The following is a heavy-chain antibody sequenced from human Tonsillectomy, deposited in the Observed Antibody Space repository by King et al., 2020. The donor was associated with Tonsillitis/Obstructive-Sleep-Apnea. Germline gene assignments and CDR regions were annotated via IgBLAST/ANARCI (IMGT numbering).Heavy chain of an antibody. V-gene: IGHV4-59*01. CDR1: GGSIISNY. J-gene: IGHJ6*02. CDR3: ARDRGRVYYYGMDV. Sequence: VQLQESGPGLVRPSETLSLTCSVSGGSIISNYWSWLRQPPGKGLEWIGYMYYTGSINYKPSLKSRVTKSVDTSKNQFSLKLNSVTAADTAVYYCARDRGRVYYYGMDVWGQGTTVTVSS. CDR2: MYYTGSI. D-gene: IGHD3-10*01.